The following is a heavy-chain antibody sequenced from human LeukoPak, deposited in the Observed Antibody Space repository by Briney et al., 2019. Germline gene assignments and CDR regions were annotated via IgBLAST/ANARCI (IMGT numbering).Heavy chain of an antibody. D-gene: IGHD1-26*01. CDR3: AKGDIAGGISWYFDL. V-gene: IGHV3-23*01. Sequence: GGSLRLSCAASGITFSRHSMAWVRQAPGKGLEWVSTISYTVIAYYADSVKGRVTISRDNSKNTLYLHMNSLRADDTAIYYCAKGDIAGGISWYFDLWGRGTLDTASS. CDR1: GITFSRHS. J-gene: IGHJ2*01. CDR2: ISYTVIA.